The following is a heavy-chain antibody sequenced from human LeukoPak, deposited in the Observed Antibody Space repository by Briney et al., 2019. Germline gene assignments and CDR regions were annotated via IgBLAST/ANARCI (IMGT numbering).Heavy chain of an antibody. Sequence: VASVKVSCKASGGTFSSYAISWVRQAPGQGLEWMGGIIPIFGTANYAQKFQGRVTITTDESTSTAYMELSSLISEDTAVYYCARGRGNPGDYYFDYWGQGTLVTVSS. V-gene: IGHV1-69*05. J-gene: IGHJ4*02. CDR1: GGTFSSYA. CDR3: ARGRGNPGDYYFDY. CDR2: IIPIFGTA. D-gene: IGHD3-10*01.